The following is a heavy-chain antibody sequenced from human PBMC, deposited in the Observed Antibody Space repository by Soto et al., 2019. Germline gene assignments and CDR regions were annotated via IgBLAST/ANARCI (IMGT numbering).Heavy chain of an antibody. D-gene: IGHD3-3*01. CDR3: ATSYDSGFDP. CDR1: GYSFSTYD. J-gene: IGHJ5*02. CDR2: ISPKNGNT. Sequence: LLLQSGAELKKPGASVKISCKDSGYSFSTYDISWLRQAPGQGPEWMGRISPKNGNTNYAQNFQDRVTMTADTSSSTAYMELRGLRSDDTAKYYCATSYDSGFDPWGQGTLVTVSS. V-gene: IGHV1-18*04.